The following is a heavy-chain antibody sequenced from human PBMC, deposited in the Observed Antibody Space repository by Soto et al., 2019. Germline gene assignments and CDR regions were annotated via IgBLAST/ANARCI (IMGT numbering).Heavy chain of an antibody. D-gene: IGHD3-10*02. V-gene: IGHV4-39*01. CDR1: GGSINSSDHF. CDR2: VYYTETT. J-gene: IGHJ5*02. CDR3: ARQRVLSTNMFITSFDP. Sequence: SETLSLTCSLSGGSINSSDHFWGWIRQTPGKGLEWIGSVYYTETTYYNPSLKSPVTISVETSRNTFSLKVNSVTAADTGIYYCARQRVLSTNMFITSFDPWGQGTLVTVSS.